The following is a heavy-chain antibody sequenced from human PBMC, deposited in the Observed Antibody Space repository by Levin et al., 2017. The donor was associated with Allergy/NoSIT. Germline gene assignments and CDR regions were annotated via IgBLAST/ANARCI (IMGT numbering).Heavy chain of an antibody. Sequence: SCAVSGGSISSSNWWSWVRQPPGKGLEWIGEIYHSGSTNYNPSLKSRVTISVDKSKNQFSLKLSSVTAADTAVYYCARAYDSSGYYSLDYWGQGTLVTVSS. D-gene: IGHD3-22*01. CDR3: ARAYDSSGYYSLDY. J-gene: IGHJ4*02. V-gene: IGHV4-4*02. CDR1: GGSISSSNW. CDR2: IYHSGST.